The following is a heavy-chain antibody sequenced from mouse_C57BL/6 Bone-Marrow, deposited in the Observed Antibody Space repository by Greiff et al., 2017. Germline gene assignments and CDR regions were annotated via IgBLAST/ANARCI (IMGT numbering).Heavy chain of an antibody. V-gene: IGHV1-81*01. CDR2: IYPRSGNT. J-gene: IGHJ1*03. CDR1: GYTFTSYG. D-gene: IGHD1-1*01. Sequence: VKLQESGAELARPGASVKLSCKASGYTFTSYGISWVKQRTGQGLEWIGEIYPRSGNTYYNEKFKGKATLTADKSSSTAYMELRSLTSEDSAVYFCVFITYWGYFDVWGTGTTVTVSS. CDR3: VFITYWGYFDV.